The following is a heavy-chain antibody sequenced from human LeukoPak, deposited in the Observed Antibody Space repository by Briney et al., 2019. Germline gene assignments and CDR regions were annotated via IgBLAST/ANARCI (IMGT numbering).Heavy chain of an antibody. CDR1: GGSFSGYY. V-gene: IGHV4-34*01. J-gene: IGHJ4*02. CDR3: ARGLHRGYYFDY. Sequence: SETLSLTCAVYGGSFSGYYWSWIRQPPGKGLEWIGEINHSGSTNYNPSLKSRVTISVDTSKNQFSLKLSSVTAADTAVCYCARGLHRGYYFDYWGQGTLVTVSS. D-gene: IGHD3-10*01. CDR2: INHSGST.